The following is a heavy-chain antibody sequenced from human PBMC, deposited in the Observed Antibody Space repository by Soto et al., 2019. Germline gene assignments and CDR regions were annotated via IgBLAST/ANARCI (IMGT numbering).Heavy chain of an antibody. V-gene: IGHV5-10-1*01. CDR1: GYSFTSYW. J-gene: IGHJ6*02. CDR2: IDPSDSYT. D-gene: IGHD6-13*01. Sequence: GESLKISCKGSGYSFTSYWISWVRQMPGKGLEWMGRIDPSDSYTNYSPSFQGHVTISADRSISTAYLQWSSLKASDTAMYYCARLGIYSSSWSGDGMDVWGQGTTVTVSS. CDR3: ARLGIYSSSWSGDGMDV.